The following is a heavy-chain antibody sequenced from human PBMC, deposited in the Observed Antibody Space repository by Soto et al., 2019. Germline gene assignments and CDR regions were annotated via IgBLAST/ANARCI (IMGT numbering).Heavy chain of an antibody. Sequence: QVQLQESGPGLVKPSQTLSLTCTVSGGSISSGAYYWSWIRQHPGKGLEWIGYIYYSGSTYYNPSIKSRVNISVDTSKNQSSVKLSSVTAADTAVYYCAIYDSSGSRGFQHWGQGTLVTVSS. CDR2: IYYSGST. CDR3: AIYDSSGSRGFQH. CDR1: GGSISSGAYY. V-gene: IGHV4-31*03. J-gene: IGHJ1*01. D-gene: IGHD3-22*01.